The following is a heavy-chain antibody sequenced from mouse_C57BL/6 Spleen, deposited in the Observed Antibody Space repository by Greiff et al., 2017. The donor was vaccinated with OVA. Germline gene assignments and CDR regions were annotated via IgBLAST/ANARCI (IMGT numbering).Heavy chain of an antibody. V-gene: IGHV1-50*01. CDR1: GYTFTSYW. D-gene: IGHD2-5*01. Sequence: QVQLQQPGAELVKPGASVKLSCKASGYTFTSYWMQWVKQRPGQGLAWIGEIDPSDSYTNYNQKFKGKATLTVDTSSSTAYMQLCSLTSEDSAVYYCARDSNYSFAYWGQGTLVTVSA. CDR2: IDPSDSYT. J-gene: IGHJ3*01. CDR3: ARDSNYSFAY.